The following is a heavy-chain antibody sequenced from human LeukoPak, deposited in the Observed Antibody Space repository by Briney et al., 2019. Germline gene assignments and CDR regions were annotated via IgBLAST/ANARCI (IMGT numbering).Heavy chain of an antibody. V-gene: IGHV1-69*13. Sequence: ASVKVSCKASGGTFSSYAISWVRQAPGQGLEWMGGIITMFGTANYAQKFQGRVTITADESTSTAYIELSILRSEDTAVYYCARVRMAEPYYYYYYMDVWGKGTTVTISS. CDR1: GGTFSSYA. CDR3: ARVRMAEPYYYYYYMDV. J-gene: IGHJ6*03. D-gene: IGHD5-24*01. CDR2: IITMFGTA.